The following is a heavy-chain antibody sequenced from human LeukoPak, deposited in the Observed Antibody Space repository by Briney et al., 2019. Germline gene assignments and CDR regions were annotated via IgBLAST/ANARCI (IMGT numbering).Heavy chain of an antibody. J-gene: IGHJ5*02. V-gene: IGHV3-30*04. D-gene: IGHD6-13*01. CDR2: LSYDGSSK. CDR3: ARGGASREFDP. CDR1: GFTFSSYA. Sequence: GGSLRLSCAASGFTFSSYAMHWVRQAPGKGLEWVAVLSYDGSSKYYADSVKGRFTISRDNSKNTLYLQMNSLRAEDTAVYYCARGGASREFDPWGQGTLVTVSS.